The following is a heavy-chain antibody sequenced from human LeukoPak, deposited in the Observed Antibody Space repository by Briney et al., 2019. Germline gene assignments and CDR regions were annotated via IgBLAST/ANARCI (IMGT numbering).Heavy chain of an antibody. CDR1: GYTFTSYA. D-gene: IGHD6-13*01. CDR3: ARGVIAATGFDP. J-gene: IGHJ5*02. V-gene: IGHV1-3*01. Sequence: GASVKVSCKASGYTFTSYAMHWVRQAPGQRLEWMGWINAGNGNTKYSQKFQGRVTITRDTSASTAYMELSSLRSEDTAVYYCARGVIAATGFDPWGQGTLVTVSS. CDR2: INAGNGNT.